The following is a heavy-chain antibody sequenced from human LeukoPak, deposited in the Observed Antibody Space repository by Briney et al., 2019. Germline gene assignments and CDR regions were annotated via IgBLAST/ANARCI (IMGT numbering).Heavy chain of an antibody. CDR2: IYSGGST. CDR1: GFTVSSNY. V-gene: IGHV3-66*04. CDR3: ARPGDTVARGFDY. Sequence: GGSLRLSCAASGFTVSSNYMSWVRQAPGKGLEWVSIIYSGGSTYYADSVKGRFTISRDNSKNTLYLQMNSLRAEDTAVYYCARPGDTVARGFDYWGQGTLVTVSS. D-gene: IGHD5-12*01. J-gene: IGHJ4*02.